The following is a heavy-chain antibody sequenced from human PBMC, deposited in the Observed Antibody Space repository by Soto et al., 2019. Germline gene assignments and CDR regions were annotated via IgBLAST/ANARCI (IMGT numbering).Heavy chain of an antibody. CDR2: INPSGGST. CDR3: AIGSGTAP. CDR1: GYTFTSYY. V-gene: IGHV1-46*03. D-gene: IGHD6-13*01. J-gene: IGHJ5*02. Sequence: QVQLVQSGAEVKKPGASVKVSCKASGYTFTSYYMHWVRQAPGQGLEWMGIINPSGGSTSYAQKFQGRSTMTMDTSTSTVYLALSSLRSEDTAVYYCAIGSGTAPWGQGTLVTVSS.